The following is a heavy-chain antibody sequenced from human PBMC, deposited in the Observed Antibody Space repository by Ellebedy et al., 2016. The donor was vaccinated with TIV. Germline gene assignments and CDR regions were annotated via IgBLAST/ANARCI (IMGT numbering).Heavy chain of an antibody. Sequence: SETLSLXXTVSGDSISGFYWSWIRQPPGKELEWIGYIYYSGTTNYNPSLKSRVTISLDTSKNQVSLKLNSVTAADTAVYYCARHGSRNSPFDYWGQGTLVTVSS. CDR3: ARHGSRNSPFDY. D-gene: IGHD1-26*01. CDR2: IYYSGTT. CDR1: GDSISGFY. J-gene: IGHJ4*02. V-gene: IGHV4-59*08.